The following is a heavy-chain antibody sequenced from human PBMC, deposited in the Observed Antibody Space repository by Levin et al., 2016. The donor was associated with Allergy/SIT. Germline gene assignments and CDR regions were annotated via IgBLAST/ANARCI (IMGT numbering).Heavy chain of an antibody. D-gene: IGHD3-3*01. V-gene: IGHV1-46*01. CDR2: IKPSGGST. CDR3: ARVYYDQQLYGMDV. CDR1: GYMFSDYY. Sequence: ASVKVSCKASGYMFSDYYMNWVRQAPGHGLEWMGMIKPSGGSTSYEEKFQGRVTMTRDTSATTVYMELRSLRSEDTAVYYCARVYYDQQLYGMDVVGSRDHGHRVL. J-gene: IGHJ6*01.